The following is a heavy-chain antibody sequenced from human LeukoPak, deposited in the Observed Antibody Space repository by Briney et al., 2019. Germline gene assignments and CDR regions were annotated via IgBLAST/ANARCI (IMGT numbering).Heavy chain of an antibody. J-gene: IGHJ4*02. V-gene: IGHV1-2*02. CDR3: AREKDYYDSSVDY. CDR1: GYTFTGYY. CDR2: INPNSGGT. D-gene: IGHD3-22*01. Sequence: ASVKVSCKASGYTFTGYYMHWVRQAPGQGLEWMGWINPNSGGTNYAQKFQGRVTMTRDTSISTAYMELSRLRSDDTAVYYCAREKDYYDSSVDYWGQGTLVTASS.